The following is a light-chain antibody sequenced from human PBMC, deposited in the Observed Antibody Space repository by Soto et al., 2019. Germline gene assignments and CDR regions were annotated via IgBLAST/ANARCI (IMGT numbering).Light chain of an antibody. V-gene: IGKV2D-29*02. Sequence: DIVMTQSPLSLSVSPGQPGSISCKSSQSLLHGDDTTRLYWYLQKPGQSPHLLISQVSNLLSGVPERFSGSGSGTDFTLKISSVEAEDVGVYYCLQSIELPRTFGQGTKVEIK. J-gene: IGKJ1*01. CDR1: QSLLHGDDTTR. CDR3: LQSIELPRT. CDR2: QVS.